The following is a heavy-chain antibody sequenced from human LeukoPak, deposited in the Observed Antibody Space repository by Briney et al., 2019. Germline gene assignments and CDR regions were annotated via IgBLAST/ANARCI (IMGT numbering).Heavy chain of an antibody. CDR2: INSDGSSI. J-gene: IGHJ5*02. CDR1: GFTFSSYH. CDR3: ARVNDILTGYYLGGAFDP. Sequence: GGSLRLSCATSGFTFSSYHMSWVRQAPGKGLVWVSRINSDGSSIRYADSVKGRFTISRDDAKNTLYLQMNSLRAEDTAVYYCARVNDILTGYYLGGAFDPWGQGTLVTVSS. V-gene: IGHV3-74*01. D-gene: IGHD3-9*01.